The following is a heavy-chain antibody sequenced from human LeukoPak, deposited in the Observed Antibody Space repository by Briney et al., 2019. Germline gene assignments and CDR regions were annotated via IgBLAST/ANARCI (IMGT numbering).Heavy chain of an antibody. CDR2: IYSGGST. CDR1: GFTVSSNY. V-gene: IGHV3-66*01. Sequence: GGSLRLSCAASGFTVSSNYMSWVRQAPGKGLEWVSVIYSGGSTYYADSVKGRFTISIDNSKNTLYLQMNSLRAEDTAVYYCARGPGSGYSYGHFDYWGQGTLVTVSS. D-gene: IGHD5-18*01. J-gene: IGHJ4*02. CDR3: ARGPGSGYSYGHFDY.